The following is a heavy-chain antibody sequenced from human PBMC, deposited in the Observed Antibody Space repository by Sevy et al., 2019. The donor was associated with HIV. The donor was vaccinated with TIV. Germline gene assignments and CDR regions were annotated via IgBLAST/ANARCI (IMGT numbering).Heavy chain of an antibody. CDR1: GYTFTSYG. Sequence: ASVKVSCKASGYTFTSYGISSVRQAPGQGLEWMGWISAYNGNTNYAQKLQGRVTMTTDRSTSTAYMERRSMRSDDTAVYYCGRLGWYAYPFDYWGQGPLVTVSS. V-gene: IGHV1-18*04. D-gene: IGHD6-13*01. J-gene: IGHJ4*02. CDR3: GRLGWYAYPFDY. CDR2: ISAYNGNT.